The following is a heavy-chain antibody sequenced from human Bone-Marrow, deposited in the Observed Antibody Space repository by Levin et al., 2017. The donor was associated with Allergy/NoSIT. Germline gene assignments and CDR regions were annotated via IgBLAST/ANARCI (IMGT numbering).Heavy chain of an antibody. D-gene: IGHD3-10*01. CDR2: ISLDGNTQ. V-gene: IGHV3-30*03. J-gene: IGHJ3*02. CDR3: ARENYYESGVYAGAFDI. Sequence: GGSLRLSCAVSGFTFSNYAMHWVRQAPGRGLEWVAFISLDGNTQYYADSVKGRFTFSRDNSNNTLHLQMNSLRVEDTAIYYCARENYYESGVYAGAFDIWGQGTMVIVSS. CDR1: GFTFSNYA.